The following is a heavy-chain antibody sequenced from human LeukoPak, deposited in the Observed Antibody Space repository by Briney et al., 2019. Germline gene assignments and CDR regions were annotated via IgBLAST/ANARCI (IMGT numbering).Heavy chain of an antibody. V-gene: IGHV3-23*01. D-gene: IGHD3-9*01. CDR2: ISGSGGST. Sequence: PGGSLRLSCAASGFTLSSYAMSWVRQAPGKGLEWVSAISGSGGSTYYADSVKGRFTISRDNSKNTLYLQMNSLRAEDTAVYYCAKDNNYDILTGYYFGYWGQGTLVTVSS. J-gene: IGHJ4*02. CDR1: GFTLSSYA. CDR3: AKDNNYDILTGYYFGY.